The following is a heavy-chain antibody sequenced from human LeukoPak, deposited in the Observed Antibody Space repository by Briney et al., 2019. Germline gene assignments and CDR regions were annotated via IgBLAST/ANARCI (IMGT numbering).Heavy chain of an antibody. CDR2: VYYTGTT. D-gene: IGHD2-15*01. CDR1: GGSISTYY. CDR3: AREIGYCAGGSCYFGAFDM. V-gene: IGHV4-59*12. Sequence: SETLSLTCTVSGGSISTYYWNWIRQSPGKGLEWIGYVYYTGTTNYNPSLSSRVSISVDTSKDQFSLILTSVTAADTAVYFCAREIGYCAGGSCYFGAFDMWGQGTKVRVSS. J-gene: IGHJ3*02.